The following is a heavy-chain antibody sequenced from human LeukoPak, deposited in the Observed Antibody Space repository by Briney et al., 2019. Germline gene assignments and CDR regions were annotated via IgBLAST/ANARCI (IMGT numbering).Heavy chain of an antibody. V-gene: IGHV4-30-4*01. J-gene: IGHJ4*02. Sequence: PSETLSLTCSVSGGSISSGDYYWSWIRQPPGKGLEWIGYIYYSGSTYYNPSLKSRVTISVDTSKNQFSLKLSSVTAADTAVYYCARVRGWFGESYWGQGTLVTVSS. CDR1: GGSISSGDYY. CDR3: ARVRGWFGESY. D-gene: IGHD3-10*01. CDR2: IYYSGST.